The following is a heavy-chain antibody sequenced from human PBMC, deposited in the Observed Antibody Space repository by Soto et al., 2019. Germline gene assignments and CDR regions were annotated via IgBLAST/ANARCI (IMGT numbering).Heavy chain of an antibody. Sequence: GGSLRLSCAAYGFTFSSYGMHWVRQAPGKGLEWVAVIWYDGSNEYYADSVKGRFTISRDNSKNTLYLQMNSLRAEDTAVYYCARDTADFWSGYPGDYWGQGTLVTVSS. CDR3: ARDTADFWSGYPGDY. D-gene: IGHD3-3*01. J-gene: IGHJ4*02. V-gene: IGHV3-33*01. CDR1: GFTFSSYG. CDR2: IWYDGSNE.